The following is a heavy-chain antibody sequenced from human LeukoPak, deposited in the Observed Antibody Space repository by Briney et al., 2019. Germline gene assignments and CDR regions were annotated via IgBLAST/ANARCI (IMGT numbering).Heavy chain of an antibody. CDR3: ARVARMTSCDAFDI. CDR1: GYTFTDYY. D-gene: IGHD3-9*01. CDR2: INPISGGT. Sequence: ASVKVSCKASGYTFTDYYMHWVRQAPGQGLEWMGWINPISGGTNYAQNFQGRVTITRDTSISTAYMELSSLRSDDAAVYYCARVARMTSCDAFDIWGQGTMVTVSS. J-gene: IGHJ3*02. V-gene: IGHV1-2*02.